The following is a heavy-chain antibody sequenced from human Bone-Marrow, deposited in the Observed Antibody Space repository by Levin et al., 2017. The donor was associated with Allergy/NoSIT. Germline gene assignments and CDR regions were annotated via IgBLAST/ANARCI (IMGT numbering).Heavy chain of an antibody. CDR2: ISSSSSYI. J-gene: IGHJ6*02. Sequence: ASVKVSCAASGFTFSSYSMNWVRQAPGKGLEWVSSISSSSSYIYYADSVKGRFTISRDNAKNSLYLQMNSLRAEDTAVYYCARRGQGGTVTICYYYGMDGWGQGTTVTVSS. CDR3: ARRGQGGTVTICYYYGMDG. D-gene: IGHD4-11*01. CDR1: GFTFSSYS. V-gene: IGHV3-21*01.